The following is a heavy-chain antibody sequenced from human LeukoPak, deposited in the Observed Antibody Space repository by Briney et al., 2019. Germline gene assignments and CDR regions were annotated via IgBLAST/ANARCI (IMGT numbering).Heavy chain of an antibody. J-gene: IGHJ4*02. Sequence: SVKVSCKASGGTFSSYAISWVRQAPGQGLEWMGGIIPIFGTANYAQKFQGRVTITADKSTSTAYMELSSLRSEDTVVYYCARERGSGSYPYFDYWGQGTLVTVSS. CDR2: IIPIFGTA. D-gene: IGHD3-10*01. V-gene: IGHV1-69*06. CDR1: GGTFSSYA. CDR3: ARERGSGSYPYFDY.